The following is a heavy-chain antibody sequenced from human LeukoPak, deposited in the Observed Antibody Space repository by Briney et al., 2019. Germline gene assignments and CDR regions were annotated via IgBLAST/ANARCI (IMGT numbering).Heavy chain of an antibody. CDR3: ASGSTKYSSGWGPYDY. D-gene: IGHD6-19*01. Sequence: PGGSLRLSCAASGFTFSYHWMTWVRQAPGKGLEWVGRIRAKTSDYATAYDESVKGRFIISRDDSKNTAYLQMNSLKTEDTAVYYCASGSTKYSSGWGPYDYWGQGTLVTVSS. V-gene: IGHV3-73*01. J-gene: IGHJ4*02. CDR1: GFTFSYHW. CDR2: IRAKTSDYAT.